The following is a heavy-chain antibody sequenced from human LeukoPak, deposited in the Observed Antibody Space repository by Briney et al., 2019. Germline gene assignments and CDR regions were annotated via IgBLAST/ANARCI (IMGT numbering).Heavy chain of an antibody. CDR3: AGAGAEGFDY. J-gene: IGHJ4*02. V-gene: IGHV1-46*01. CDR2: ISPNGGGT. Sequence: ASVKVSCKASGYTFTMYFMHWVRQAPGQGLEWMGIISPNGGGTNYAQKFQGRVTLTRDMSTTTVYMELNSLRSEDTAVYYCAGAGAEGFDYWGQGTLVTVSS. CDR1: GYTFTMYF. D-gene: IGHD3-10*01.